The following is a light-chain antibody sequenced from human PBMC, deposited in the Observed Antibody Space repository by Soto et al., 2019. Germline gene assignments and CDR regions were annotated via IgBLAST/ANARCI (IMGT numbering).Light chain of an antibody. Sequence: QSVLTQPPSVSAAPGQKVTISCSGSSSNIGKTYVSWYHQLPGTAPKLLIYDNNKRPSGIPDRVSGSKSGTSATLGITGLQTGDEADYYCGTWDSSLSAWVFGGGTKVTVL. V-gene: IGLV1-51*01. CDR3: GTWDSSLSAWV. CDR2: DNN. J-gene: IGLJ3*02. CDR1: SSNIGKTY.